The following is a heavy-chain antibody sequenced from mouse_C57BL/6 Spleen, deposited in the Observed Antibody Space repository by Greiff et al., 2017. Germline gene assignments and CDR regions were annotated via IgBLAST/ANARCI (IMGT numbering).Heavy chain of an antibody. V-gene: IGHV1-81*01. Sequence: QVQLQQSGAELARPGASVKLSCKASGYTFTSYGISWVKQRTGQGLEWIGEVYPRSGNTYYNEKFKGKATLHADNSSSTAYMELRRLTSEDSAVYFCARDYGSPYYYAMDYWGQGTSVTVSS. CDR1: GYTFTSYG. CDR3: ARDYGSPYYYAMDY. D-gene: IGHD1-1*01. J-gene: IGHJ4*01. CDR2: VYPRSGNT.